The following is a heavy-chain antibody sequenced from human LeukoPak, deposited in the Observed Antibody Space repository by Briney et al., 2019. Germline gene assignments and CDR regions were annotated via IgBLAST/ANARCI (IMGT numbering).Heavy chain of an antibody. J-gene: IGHJ4*02. V-gene: IGHV4-61*05. CDR2: IYYSGST. CDR3: ARDRDGYNGGYYFDY. CDR1: GGSISSSSYY. D-gene: IGHD5-24*01. Sequence: SETLSLTCTVSGGSISSSSYYWGWIRQPPGKGLEWIGYIYYSGSTNYNPSLKSRVTISVDTSKNQFSLKLSSVTAADTAVYYCARDRDGYNGGYYFDYWGQGTLVTVSS.